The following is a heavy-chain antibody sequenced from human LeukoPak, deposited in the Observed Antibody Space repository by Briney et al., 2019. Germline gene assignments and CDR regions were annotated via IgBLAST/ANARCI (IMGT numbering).Heavy chain of an antibody. J-gene: IGHJ4*02. Sequence: SQTLSLTCTVSGGSISSGSYHWSWIRQPAGKGLEWIGRIYTSGSTNYNPSLKSRVTISVDTSKNQFSLKLSSVTAADTAVYYCAREGDYYGSGHIRDYWGQGTLVTVSS. CDR1: GGSISSGSYH. D-gene: IGHD3-10*01. CDR2: IYTSGST. V-gene: IGHV4-61*02. CDR3: AREGDYYGSGHIRDY.